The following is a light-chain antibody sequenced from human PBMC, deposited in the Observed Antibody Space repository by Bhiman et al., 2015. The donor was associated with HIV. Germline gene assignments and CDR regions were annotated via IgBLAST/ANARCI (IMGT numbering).Light chain of an antibody. CDR2: DVD. J-gene: IGLJ1*01. Sequence: QSALTQPRSVSGSPGQSVTISCTGTRSDVGKYIYVSWYQQHPGKAPKLMIYDVDKRPSGVPDRFSGSQSGNTASLTISGLQAEDEADYYCCSYAGTYFYVFGTGTKVTVL. V-gene: IGLV2-11*01. CDR3: CSYAGTYFYV. CDR1: RSDVGKYIY.